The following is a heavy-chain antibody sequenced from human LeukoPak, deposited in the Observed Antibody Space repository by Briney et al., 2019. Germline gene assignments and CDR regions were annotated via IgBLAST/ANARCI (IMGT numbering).Heavy chain of an antibody. V-gene: IGHV1-8*01. CDR3: ARGDPGGSSGWFYAHTPYFDY. D-gene: IGHD6-19*01. CDR2: MNPNSGNT. CDR1: GYTFTSYD. J-gene: IGHJ4*02. Sequence: ASVKVSCKASGYTFTSYDINWVRQATGQGLEWMGWMNPNSGNTGYAQKFQGRVTMTRNTSISTACMELSSLRSEDTAVYYCARGDPGGSSGWFYAHTPYFDYWGQGTLVTVSS.